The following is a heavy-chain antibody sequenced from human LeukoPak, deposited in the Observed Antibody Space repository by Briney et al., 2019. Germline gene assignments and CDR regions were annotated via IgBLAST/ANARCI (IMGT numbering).Heavy chain of an antibody. Sequence: ASVKVSCKASGYTFTGYYMHWVRQAPGQGLEWMGWINPNSGGTNYAQKFQGRVTMTRDTSISTAYMELSRLRSDDTAVYYCARDRIAARPLDPWGQGTLVTVSS. CDR1: GYTFTGYY. CDR2: INPNSGGT. CDR3: ARDRIAARPLDP. V-gene: IGHV1-2*02. D-gene: IGHD6-6*01. J-gene: IGHJ5*02.